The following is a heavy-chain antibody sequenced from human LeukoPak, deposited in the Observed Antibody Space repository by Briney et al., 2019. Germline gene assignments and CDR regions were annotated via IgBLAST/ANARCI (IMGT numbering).Heavy chain of an antibody. Sequence: SETLSLTCAVYGGSFSGYYWSWIRQPPGKGLEWIGEINHSGSTNYNPSLKSRVTISVDTSKNQFSLKLSSVTAADTAVYCCARGLSGWHYYYYGMDVWGQGTTVTVSS. CDR2: INHSGST. CDR1: GGSFSGYY. D-gene: IGHD6-19*01. J-gene: IGHJ6*02. CDR3: ARGLSGWHYYYYGMDV. V-gene: IGHV4-34*01.